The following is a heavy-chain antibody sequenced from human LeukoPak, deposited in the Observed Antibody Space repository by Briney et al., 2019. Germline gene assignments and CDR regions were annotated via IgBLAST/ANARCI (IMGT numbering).Heavy chain of an antibody. J-gene: IGHJ4*02. Sequence: GGSLRLSCAASGFTFSSYAMSWVRQAPGKGLEWVSGISGSGGSTDYADSVKGRFTISRDNSKNTMYLQMNSLRAEDTAVYYCAKSGSGELLSYFDYWGQGTLVTVSS. CDR2: ISGSGGST. D-gene: IGHD3-10*01. V-gene: IGHV3-23*01. CDR1: GFTFSSYA. CDR3: AKSGSGELLSYFDY.